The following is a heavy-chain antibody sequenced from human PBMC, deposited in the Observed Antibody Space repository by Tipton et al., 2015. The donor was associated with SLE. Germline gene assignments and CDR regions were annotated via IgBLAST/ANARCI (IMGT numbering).Heavy chain of an antibody. CDR1: GFTFSSYW. V-gene: IGHV3-7*05. Sequence: SLRLSCSASGFTFSSYWMSWVRQAPGKGLEWVANINQEGSEKYYVDSVKGRFTISRDNAKKSLYLQMNSLRAEDTAVYYCARVSAGVYFDYWGQGTLVTVSS. CDR2: INQEGSEK. CDR3: ARVSAGVYFDY. D-gene: IGHD6-13*01. J-gene: IGHJ4*02.